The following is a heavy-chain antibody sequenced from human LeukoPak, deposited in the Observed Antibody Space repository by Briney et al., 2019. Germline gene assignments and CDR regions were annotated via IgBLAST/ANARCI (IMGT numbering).Heavy chain of an antibody. D-gene: IGHD4-17*01. Sequence: PGGSLRLSCAASGFTFSSYEMNWVRQAPGKGLEWVSYISSSGSTIYYADSVKGRFTISRDNAKNSLYLQMNSLRAEDTAVYYCARVEGGKDHGDFDYWGQGTLVTVSS. CDR1: GFTFSSYE. CDR3: ARVEGGKDHGDFDY. CDR2: ISSSGSTI. J-gene: IGHJ4*02. V-gene: IGHV3-48*03.